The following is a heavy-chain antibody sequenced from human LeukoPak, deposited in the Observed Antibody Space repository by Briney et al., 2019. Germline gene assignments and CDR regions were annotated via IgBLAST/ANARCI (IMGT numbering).Heavy chain of an antibody. D-gene: IGHD1-26*01. J-gene: IGHJ4*02. Sequence: GGSLRLSCAASGFTVSSNYMSWVRQAPGKGLEWVSVIYSGGSTYYADSVKGRFTISRDNSKNTLYLQMNSLRAEDTAVYYCARDNRDLGGSFDYWGQGALATVSS. CDR3: ARDNRDLGGSFDY. V-gene: IGHV3-66*01. CDR1: GFTVSSNY. CDR2: IYSGGST.